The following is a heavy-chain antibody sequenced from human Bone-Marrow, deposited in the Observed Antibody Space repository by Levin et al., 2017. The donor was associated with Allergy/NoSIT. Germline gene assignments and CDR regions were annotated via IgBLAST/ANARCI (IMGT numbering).Heavy chain of an antibody. CDR2: INPYDSET. Sequence: GESLKISCKGSGYSFNTYWIAWVRQMPGKGLEWMGIINPYDSETSYSPSFQGQVTMSVDKSITTAYLHWTTLKASDTAIYYCATSRSGNSNWFDPWGQGTLVTVSS. V-gene: IGHV5-51*01. CDR3: ATSRSGNSNWFDP. D-gene: IGHD6-19*01. J-gene: IGHJ5*02. CDR1: GYSFNTYW.